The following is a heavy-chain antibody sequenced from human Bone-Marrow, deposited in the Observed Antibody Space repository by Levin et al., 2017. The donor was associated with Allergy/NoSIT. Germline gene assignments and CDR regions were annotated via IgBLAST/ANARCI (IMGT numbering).Heavy chain of an antibody. V-gene: IGHV3-23*01. J-gene: IGHJ4*02. CDR3: ARTRDYGNHFDY. CDR2: ITSGSNT. CDR1: GFTFSTYA. Sequence: PGGSLRLSCAASGFTFSTYAMTWVRQAPGKGLYWVSTITSGSNTFYADSVKGRFTISRDNSKNTLYLQLNSLRAEDTAIYYCARTRDYGNHFDYWGQGTLVTVSS. D-gene: IGHD4-17*01.